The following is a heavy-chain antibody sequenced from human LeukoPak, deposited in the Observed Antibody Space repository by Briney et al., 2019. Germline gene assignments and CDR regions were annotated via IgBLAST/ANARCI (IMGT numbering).Heavy chain of an antibody. CDR1: GFTFSTYA. J-gene: IGHJ4*02. D-gene: IGHD3-10*01. V-gene: IGHV3-23*01. CDR2: ISPSGANT. CDR3: AKDSMVRGVIIPN. Sequence: PGGSLRLSCAASGFTFSTYAMSWVRQAPGKGLEWVSAISPSGANTYYADSVKGRFTISRDNSKDTLYLQMTSLRAEDTAIYYCAKDSMVRGVIIPNWGQGTLVTVSS.